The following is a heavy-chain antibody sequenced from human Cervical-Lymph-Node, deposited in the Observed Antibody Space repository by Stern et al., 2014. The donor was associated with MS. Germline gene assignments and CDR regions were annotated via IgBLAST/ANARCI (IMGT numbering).Heavy chain of an antibody. CDR3: ARDGPNYDHNGRGDAFDV. J-gene: IGHJ3*01. V-gene: IGHV3-33*05. CDR1: GFTFSGHG. CDR2: ISYDGSNK. Sequence: VQLVESGGGVVQPGGSLRLSCAASGFTFSGHGLHWVRQAPGKGLEWVALISYDGSNKWYAESVKGRFTISRDSSRNTMFLQMNTLRLEDAAVYYCARDGPNYDHNGRGDAFDVWGQGAMVTVSP. D-gene: IGHD3-22*01.